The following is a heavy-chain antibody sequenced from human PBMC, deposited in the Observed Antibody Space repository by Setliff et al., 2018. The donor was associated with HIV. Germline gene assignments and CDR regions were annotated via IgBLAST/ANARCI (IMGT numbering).Heavy chain of an antibody. Sequence: SETLSLTCSVSGGSISSSTYYWGWIRQPPGKGLEWIGDIFYTGNTYYNPSLKSRVTISVDTSKNQFSLKLSSVTAADAAVYHWARQSPSRQGGVFDYWGQGTLVTVSS. D-gene: IGHD3-16*01. CDR2: IFYTGNT. J-gene: IGHJ4*02. CDR3: ARQSPSRQGGVFDY. V-gene: IGHV4-39*01. CDR1: GGSISSSTYY.